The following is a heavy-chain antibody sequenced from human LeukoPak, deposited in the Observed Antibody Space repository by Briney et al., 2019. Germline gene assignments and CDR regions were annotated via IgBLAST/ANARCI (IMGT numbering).Heavy chain of an antibody. D-gene: IGHD3-10*01. CDR2: INPNSGDT. V-gene: IGHV1-2*02. CDR1: GYSFTGYY. CDR3: ARGPGRARFDP. Sequence: ASMKVSFKASGYSFTGYYIHWVRQAPGQGLEWMGWINPNSGDTKYEQKFQGRVTMTRDTSISTAYMELSRLTSDDTSVYYRARGPGRARFDPWGQGTLVTVSS. J-gene: IGHJ5*02.